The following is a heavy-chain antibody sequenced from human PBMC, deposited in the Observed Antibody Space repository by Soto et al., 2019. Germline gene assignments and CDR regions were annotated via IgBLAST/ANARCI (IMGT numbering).Heavy chain of an antibody. CDR3: ARYTAMVLFDY. D-gene: IGHD5-18*01. Sequence: QVQLVESGGGVVQPGRSLTLSCAASGVTFSTYAMHWVRQAPGKGLEWVAVILYDGSNKYYADSVKGRFTISRDNSKNPLYLHMTGLRAEDPAVYYCARYTAMVLFDYWGQGPLVTVSS. V-gene: IGHV3-30-3*01. CDR2: ILYDGSNK. CDR1: GVTFSTYA. J-gene: IGHJ4*02.